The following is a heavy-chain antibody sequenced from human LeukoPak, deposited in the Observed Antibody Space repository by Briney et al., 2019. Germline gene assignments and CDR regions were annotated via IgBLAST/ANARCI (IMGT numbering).Heavy chain of an antibody. CDR3: ARLKDIVVVPAAKDHAFDI. Sequence: ASVTVSCKASGYSFSGYYIHWVRQAPGQGLQWMGRIYPHSGGTNSAQKFQGRVTMTRDTSISTAYMELSRLRSDDTAVYYCARLKDIVVVPAAKDHAFDIWGQGTMVTVSS. CDR1: GYSFSGYY. D-gene: IGHD2-2*01. CDR2: IYPHSGGT. V-gene: IGHV1-2*06. J-gene: IGHJ3*02.